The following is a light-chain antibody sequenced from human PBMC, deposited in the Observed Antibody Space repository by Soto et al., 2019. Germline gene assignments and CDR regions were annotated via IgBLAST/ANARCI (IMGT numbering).Light chain of an antibody. J-gene: IGKJ1*01. Sequence: EFVLTQSPGTLSLSPWERATLSCRASQTVSSNLAWYQQKPGQAPRLLIYGASARATGIPARFSGSGSGTEFTLTISSLESEDSAVYYCQQYSSWPPWTFGQGTKVDIK. CDR2: GAS. CDR1: QTVSSN. CDR3: QQYSSWPPWT. V-gene: IGKV3-15*01.